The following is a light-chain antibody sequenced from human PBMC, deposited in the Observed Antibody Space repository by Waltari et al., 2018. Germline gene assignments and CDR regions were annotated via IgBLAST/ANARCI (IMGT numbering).Light chain of an antibody. CDR2: EVS. J-gene: IGLJ3*02. CDR3: NSYAGSNNWL. V-gene: IGLV2-8*01. CDR1: SSDVGGYNI. Sequence: QSALTQPPSASGSPGQSVTISCTGTSSDVGGYNIVSWYQHHPGKAPKLMIYEVSKRPSGVPDRFSGSKSGNTASLTVSGLQAEDEADYYCNSYAGSNNWLFGGGTKLTVL.